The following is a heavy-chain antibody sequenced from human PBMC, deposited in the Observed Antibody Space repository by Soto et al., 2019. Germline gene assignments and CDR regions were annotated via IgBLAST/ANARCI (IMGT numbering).Heavy chain of an antibody. CDR3: AKDPSAGSRYDEADYFDY. J-gene: IGHJ4*02. V-gene: IGHV3-23*01. CDR2: ISGSGGST. Sequence: EVQLLESGGGLVQPGGSLRLSCAASGFTFSSYAMSWVRQAPGKGLEWVSAISGSGGSTYYADSVKGRFTISRDNSKNTLYLQMNSLRAEDTAVYYCAKDPSAGSRYDEADYFDYWGQGTLVTVSS. D-gene: IGHD5-12*01. CDR1: GFTFSSYA.